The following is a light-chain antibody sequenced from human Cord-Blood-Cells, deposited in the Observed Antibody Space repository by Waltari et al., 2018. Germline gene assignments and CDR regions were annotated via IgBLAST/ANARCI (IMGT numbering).Light chain of an antibody. CDR3: CSYAGSYV. Sequence: QSALTQPRPVSGSPGQSVTISCTGTSSDVGGYNYVSWYPQHPGKAPQLMIDDVSKRPSGVPYRFSGSRSGNTASLTISGLQAEDEANYYCCSYAGSYVFGTGTKGTVL. CDR1: SSDVGGYNY. CDR2: DVS. V-gene: IGLV2-11*01. J-gene: IGLJ1*01.